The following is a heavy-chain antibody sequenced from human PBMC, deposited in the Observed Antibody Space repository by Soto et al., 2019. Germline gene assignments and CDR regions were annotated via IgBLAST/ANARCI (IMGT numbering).Heavy chain of an antibody. D-gene: IGHD3-16*01. J-gene: IGHJ4*02. CDR1: GGSISSGGYS. V-gene: IGHV4-30-2*02. CDR2: IYHSGST. Sequence: KPSETLSLTCAVSGGSISSGGYSWSWIRQPPGKGLEWIGYIYHSGSTYYNPSLKSRVTISVDTSKNQFSLKLSSVTAADTAVYYCAGGGGRGSYGYVDYWGQGTVVTVSS. CDR3: AGGGGRGSYGYVDY.